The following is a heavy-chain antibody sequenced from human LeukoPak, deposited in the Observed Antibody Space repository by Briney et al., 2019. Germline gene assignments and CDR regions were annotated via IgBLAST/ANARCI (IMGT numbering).Heavy chain of an antibody. CDR3: ARDRLQYYYDSSGYIPFDY. CDR2: IIPILGIA. V-gene: IGHV1-69*04. Sequence: GSSVKVSCKASGGTFSSYAISWVRQAPGQVLEWMGRIIPILGIANYAQKFQGRVTITADKSTSTAYMELSSLRSEDTAVYYCARDRLQYYYDSSGYIPFDYWGQGTLVTVSS. CDR1: GGTFSSYA. J-gene: IGHJ4*02. D-gene: IGHD3-22*01.